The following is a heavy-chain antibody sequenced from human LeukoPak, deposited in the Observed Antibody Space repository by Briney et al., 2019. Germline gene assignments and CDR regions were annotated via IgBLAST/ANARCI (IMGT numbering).Heavy chain of an antibody. J-gene: IGHJ4*02. CDR2: IYYSGST. CDR3: ARESNKVVRGVIITHAFDY. V-gene: IGHV4-30-4*08. Sequence: SETLSLTCTVSCGSISSGDYYWSWIRQPPGKGLEWIGYIYYSGSTYYNPSLKSRVTISVDTSKNQFSLKLSSVTAADTAVYYCARESNKVVRGVIITHAFDYWGQGTLVTVSS. CDR1: CGSISSGDYY. D-gene: IGHD3-10*01.